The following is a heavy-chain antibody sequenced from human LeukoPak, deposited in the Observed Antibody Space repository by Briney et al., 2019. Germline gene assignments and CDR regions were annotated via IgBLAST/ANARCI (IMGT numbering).Heavy chain of an antibody. D-gene: IGHD3-22*01. Sequence: PGGSLRLSCAASGFTVSSNYMSWVRQAPGKGLEWVSNINWNGNNVDYADSVKGRFTISRDKAKNSLHLQMNSLRAEDTALYYCARVRKQYYYDDGHHRDASDIWGRGTMVIVSS. J-gene: IGHJ3*02. CDR3: ARVRKQYYYDDGHHRDASDI. CDR2: INWNGNNV. CDR1: GFTVSSNY. V-gene: IGHV3-20*04.